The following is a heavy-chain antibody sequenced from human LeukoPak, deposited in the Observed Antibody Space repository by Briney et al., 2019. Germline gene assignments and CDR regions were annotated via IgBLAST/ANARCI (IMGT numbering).Heavy chain of an antibody. D-gene: IGHD4-17*01. J-gene: IGHJ4*02. CDR1: GFTFSRYG. CDR3: ARYGNAFDY. Sequence: GGSLRLSCAASGFTFSRYGMHWVRQAPGGGLEWVAFIRYDGTNKHYADSVKGRFTISRDNSKHALYLQMNSLRAEDTAVYYCARYGNAFDYWGQGTLVTISS. V-gene: IGHV3-30*02. CDR2: IRYDGTNK.